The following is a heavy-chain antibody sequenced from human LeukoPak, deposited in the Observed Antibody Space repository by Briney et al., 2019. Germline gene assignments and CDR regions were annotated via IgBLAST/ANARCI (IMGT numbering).Heavy chain of an antibody. CDR1: GFTVSSYY. CDR3: ARRDVGATLQGYFDY. Sequence: GGSLRLSCAASGFTVSSYYMSWVRQAPGKGLEWVSVIYSGGSTYYADSVKGRFTISRDNSKNTLYLQMNSLRAEDTAVYYCARRDVGATLQGYFDYWGQGTLVTVSS. J-gene: IGHJ4*02. D-gene: IGHD1-26*01. CDR2: IYSGGST. V-gene: IGHV3-53*01.